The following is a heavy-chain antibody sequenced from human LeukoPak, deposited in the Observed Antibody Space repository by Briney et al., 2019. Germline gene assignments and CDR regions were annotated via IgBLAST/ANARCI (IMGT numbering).Heavy chain of an antibody. J-gene: IGHJ4*01. CDR2: LNQDAADK. V-gene: IGHV3-7*01. CDR3: ARDGTAPGLYFDL. D-gene: IGHD6-13*01. CDR1: GFTFSSYW. Sequence: GGSLRLSCAVSGFTFSSYWMNWVGQAPGKGREGVPSLNQDAADKYSLHSVTHRSTTSTVNANTSLYLQMSSLRAEDTAVYYCARDGTAPGLYFDLWGQGTLVTVSS.